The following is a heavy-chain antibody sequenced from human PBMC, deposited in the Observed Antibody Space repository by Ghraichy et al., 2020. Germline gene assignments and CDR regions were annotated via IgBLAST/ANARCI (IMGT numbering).Heavy chain of an antibody. CDR3: ARSGKKYYYDSSGFPNTPKGLWY. CDR1: GGSFSGYY. Sequence: SETLSLTCAVYGGSFSGYYWSWIRQPPGKGLEWIGEINHSGSTNYNPSLKSRVTISVDTSKNQFSLKLSSVTAADTAVYYCARSGKKYYYDSSGFPNTPKGLWYWGQGTLVTVSS. V-gene: IGHV4-34*01. D-gene: IGHD3-22*01. CDR2: INHSGST. J-gene: IGHJ4*02.